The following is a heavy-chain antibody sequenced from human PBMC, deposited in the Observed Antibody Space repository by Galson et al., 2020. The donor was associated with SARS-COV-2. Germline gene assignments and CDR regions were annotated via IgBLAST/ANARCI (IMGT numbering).Heavy chain of an antibody. J-gene: IGHJ6*02. CDR1: GYTFTSYG. V-gene: IGHV1-18*04. CDR3: ARVRTGMALYGMDV. D-gene: IGHD1-1*01. CDR2: ISAYNGNT. Sequence: ASVKVSCKASGYTFTSYGISWVRQAPGQGLEWMGWISAYNGNTNYAQKLQGRVTMTTDTSTSTAYMELRSLRSDDTAVYYCARVRTGMALYGMDVWGQGTTVTVSS.